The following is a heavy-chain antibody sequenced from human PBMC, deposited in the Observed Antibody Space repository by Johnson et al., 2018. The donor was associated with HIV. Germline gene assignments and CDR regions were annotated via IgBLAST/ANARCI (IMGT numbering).Heavy chain of an antibody. CDR2: IRYDGTNE. Sequence: QVQLVESGGGVVQPGESLRLSCRTFGFTFSYHGMHWVRQAPGKGLEWEAFIRYDGTNEFYADSVKGRFTVSRDSSKNTLYLQMNSLRAEDTAVYYCVRDRGTMLLDGAFDIWGQGTMVTVSS. D-gene: IGHD3-10*01. J-gene: IGHJ3*02. CDR1: GFTFSYHG. CDR3: VRDRGTMLLDGAFDI. V-gene: IGHV3-30*02.